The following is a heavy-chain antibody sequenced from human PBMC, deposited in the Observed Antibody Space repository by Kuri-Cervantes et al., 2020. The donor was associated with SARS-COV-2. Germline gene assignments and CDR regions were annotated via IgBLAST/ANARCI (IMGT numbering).Heavy chain of an antibody. Sequence: ASVKVSCKASGYTFTGYYMHWVRQAPGQGLEWMGWINPNSGGTNSAQKFQGWVIMTRDTSISTAYMELSRLRCDDTAVYYFARGPSWGYFWGTYRGGWDTFDIWGQGTMVTVSS. CDR2: INPNSGGT. D-gene: IGHD3-16*02. CDR1: GYTFTGYY. V-gene: IGHV1-2*04. J-gene: IGHJ3*02. CDR3: ARGPSWGYFWGTYRGGWDTFDI.